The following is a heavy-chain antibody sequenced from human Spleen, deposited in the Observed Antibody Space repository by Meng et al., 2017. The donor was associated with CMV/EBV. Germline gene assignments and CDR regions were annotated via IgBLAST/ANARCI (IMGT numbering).Heavy chain of an antibody. V-gene: IGHV3-66*02. J-gene: IGHJ4*02. Sequence: GGSLRLSCAASSFTFSNYGLLWVRQAPGKGLEWVSLIYSGGSTYYADSVKGRFTISRDIPKNTLYLQMSSLRPEDTAVYYCARDPGSGWYYFDSWGQGTLVTVSS. CDR1: SFTFSNYG. CDR3: ARDPGSGWYYFDS. CDR2: IYSGGST. D-gene: IGHD6-19*01.